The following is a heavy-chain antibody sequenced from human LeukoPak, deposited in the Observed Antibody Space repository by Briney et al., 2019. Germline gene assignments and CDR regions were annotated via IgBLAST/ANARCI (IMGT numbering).Heavy chain of an antibody. CDR3: ARRGYSTPGYYYYMDV. D-gene: IGHD6-13*01. CDR2: INPNSGGT. Sequence: ASVKVSCKASGYTFTGYYMHWVRQAPGQGLEWMGWINPNSGGTNYAQKFQGRVTMTRDTSISTAYMELSRLRPDDTAVYYCARRGYSTPGYYYYMDVWGKGTTVTVSS. J-gene: IGHJ6*03. CDR1: GYTFTGYY. V-gene: IGHV1-2*02.